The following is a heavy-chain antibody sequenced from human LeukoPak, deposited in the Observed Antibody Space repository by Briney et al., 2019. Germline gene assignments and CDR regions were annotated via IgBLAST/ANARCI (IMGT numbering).Heavy chain of an antibody. CDR3: ARGARYCSGGSCYELKNFDY. D-gene: IGHD2-15*01. CDR1: GGSISSSSYY. CDR2: IYYSGST. V-gene: IGHV4-39*07. J-gene: IGHJ4*02. Sequence: PSETLSLTCTVSGGSISSSSYYWGWIRQPPGKGLEWIGSIYYSGSTYYNPSLKSRVTISVDTSKNQFSLKLSSVTAADTAVYYCARGARYCSGGSCYELKNFDYWGQGTLVTVSS.